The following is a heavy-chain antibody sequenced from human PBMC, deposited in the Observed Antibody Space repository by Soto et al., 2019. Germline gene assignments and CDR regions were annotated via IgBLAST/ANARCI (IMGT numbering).Heavy chain of an antibody. CDR1: GGTFSSDA. V-gene: IGHV1-69*06. Sequence: SVKVYCKSSGGTFSSDAISWVRQEHRQVLEWMGGFIPTFVAANYAQKFQGRVTMTEDTSTSTAYMELSSLRSEDTAVYYCATEVPGSSFTRTMDVWGQGTTVTVSS. D-gene: IGHD2-2*01. CDR3: ATEVPGSSFTRTMDV. J-gene: IGHJ6*02. CDR2: FIPTFVAA.